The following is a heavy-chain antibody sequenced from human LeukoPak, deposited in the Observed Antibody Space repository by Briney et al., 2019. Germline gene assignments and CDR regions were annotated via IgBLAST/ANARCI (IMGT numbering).Heavy chain of an antibody. CDR2: ISSSTSYI. J-gene: IGHJ4*02. CDR3: AREYYYASGSSEPPTL. CDR1: GFTFSSYS. D-gene: IGHD3-10*01. V-gene: IGHV3-21*01. Sequence: GGSLRLSCAASGFTFSSYSMNWVRQAPGKGLEWVSFISSSTSYIYYADSVKGRFTISRDNAKNSLYLQMNSLRAEDTAVYYCAREYYYASGSSEPPTLWGQGTLVTVSS.